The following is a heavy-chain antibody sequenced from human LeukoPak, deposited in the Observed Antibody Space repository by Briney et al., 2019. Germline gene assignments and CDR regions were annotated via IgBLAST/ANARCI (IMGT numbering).Heavy chain of an antibody. V-gene: IGHV4-59*12. CDR3: ARVIWGDYHFDY. J-gene: IGHJ4*02. CDR1: GGSISSYY. Sequence: PSETLSLTCTVSGGSISSYYWSWVRQPPWKGLEWIGEIYHSGSTNYNPSLKSRVTISVDKSKNQFSLKLSSVTAADTAVYYCARVIWGDYHFDYWGQGTLVTVSS. CDR2: IYHSGST. D-gene: IGHD4-17*01.